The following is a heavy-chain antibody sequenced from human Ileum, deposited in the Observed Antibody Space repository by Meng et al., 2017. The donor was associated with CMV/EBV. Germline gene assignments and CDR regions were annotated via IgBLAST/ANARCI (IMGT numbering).Heavy chain of an antibody. J-gene: IGHJ4*02. Sequence: GGSLRLSCAASGFTFSNYWMSWVRQAPGKGLEWVANIKQDGSEKFYVDSVKGRFTISRDNAKNSLYLQMNSLRPEDTAVYYCAKDYGASFFDYWGQGTLVTVSS. D-gene: IGHD4-17*01. CDR1: GFTFSNYW. CDR2: IKQDGSEK. CDR3: AKDYGASFFDY. V-gene: IGHV3-7*04.